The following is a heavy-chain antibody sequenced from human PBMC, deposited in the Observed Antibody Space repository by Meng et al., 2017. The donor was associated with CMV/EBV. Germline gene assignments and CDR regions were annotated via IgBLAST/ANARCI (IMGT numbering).Heavy chain of an antibody. J-gene: IGHJ4*02. CDR3: ARNQGYSSSWYYFDY. D-gene: IGHD6-13*01. Sequence: SETLSLTGTVSGCSISSHYWSWIRQPPGKGLEWIGYIYYSGSTNYNPSLKSRVTISVDTSRNQFSLKLSSVTAADTPVYYCARNQGYSSSWYYFDYWGQGTLVTVSS. CDR1: GCSISSHY. CDR2: IYYSGST. V-gene: IGHV4-59*11.